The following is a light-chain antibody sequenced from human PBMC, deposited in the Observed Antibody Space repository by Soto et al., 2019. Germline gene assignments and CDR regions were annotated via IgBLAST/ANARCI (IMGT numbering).Light chain of an antibody. CDR3: QQYDNFPRT. CDR1: QSISSNY. V-gene: IGKV3-20*01. Sequence: EIVLTQSPGTLSLSPGERATLSCRASQSISSNYLAWHQQKPGQAPRLLIYGASNIATGVPDKFSGSGSGTDFTLTIDRLEPEDFALYYCQQYDNFPRTFGPGTKVEFK. CDR2: GAS. J-gene: IGKJ1*01.